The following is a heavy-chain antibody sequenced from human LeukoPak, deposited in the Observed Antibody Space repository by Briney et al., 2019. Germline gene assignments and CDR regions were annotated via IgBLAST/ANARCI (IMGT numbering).Heavy chain of an antibody. V-gene: IGHV3-30*02. J-gene: IGHJ6*03. CDR3: AKDDREDIVVVPAAIIGSHYYYYMDV. CDR1: GFIFDHYG. CDR2: IRYDGRDE. Sequence: GGSLRLSCAASGFIFDHYGMYWVRQAPGKGLEWVSFIRYDGRDEYYADSVKGRFTISRDNSKNTLYLQMNSLRAEDTAVYYCAKDDREDIVVVPAAIIGSHYYYYMDVWGKGTTVTVSS. D-gene: IGHD2-2*01.